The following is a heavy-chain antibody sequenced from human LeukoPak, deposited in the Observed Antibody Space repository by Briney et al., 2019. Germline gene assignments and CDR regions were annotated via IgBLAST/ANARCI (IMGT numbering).Heavy chain of an antibody. V-gene: IGHV1-46*01. Sequence: ASVKVSCKASGYTFTSYYMHWVRQAPGQGLEWMGIINPSGGSTNYAQKLQGRVTMTTDTSTSTAYMELRSLRSDDTAVYYCARDGDVLRFLEWLSHDAFDIWGQGTMVTVSS. CDR1: GYTFTSYY. CDR2: INPSGGST. D-gene: IGHD3-3*01. CDR3: ARDGDVLRFLEWLSHDAFDI. J-gene: IGHJ3*02.